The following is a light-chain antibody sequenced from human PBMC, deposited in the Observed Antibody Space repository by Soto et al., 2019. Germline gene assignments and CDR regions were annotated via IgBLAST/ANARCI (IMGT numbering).Light chain of an antibody. CDR1: QTISSW. CDR2: DAS. J-gene: IGKJ1*01. Sequence: DIQMTQSPSTLSGSVGDRVTITCRASQTISSWLAWYQQKPGKAPKLLIYDASSLESGVPSSFSGSGSGTEFTLTISSLQPDDFATYYRQQYNSYSFGQGTKVDIK. V-gene: IGKV1-5*01. CDR3: QQYNSYS.